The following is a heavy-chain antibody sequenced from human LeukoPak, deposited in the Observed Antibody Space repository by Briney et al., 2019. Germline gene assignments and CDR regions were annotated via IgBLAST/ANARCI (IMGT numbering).Heavy chain of an antibody. CDR3: ARDSIYYDSSQGVMDV. V-gene: IGHV1-2*02. D-gene: IGHD3-22*01. Sequence: ASVKVSCEASGYTFTGYYMHWVRQAPGQGLEWMGGINPNSGGTNYAQKFQGRVTMTRDTSISTAYMELSRLRSDDTAVYYCARDSIYYDSSQGVMDVWGKGTTVTVSS. CDR1: GYTFTGYY. CDR2: INPNSGGT. J-gene: IGHJ6*04.